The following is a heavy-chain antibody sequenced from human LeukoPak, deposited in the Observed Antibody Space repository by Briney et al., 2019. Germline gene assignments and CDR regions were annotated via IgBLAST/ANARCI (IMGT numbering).Heavy chain of an antibody. J-gene: IGHJ3*02. CDR2: ITSSSSYI. CDR1: GFTLSSYT. Sequence: GGSLRLSCAASGFTLSSYTMNWVRQAPGKGLEWVSSITSSSSYIYYADSVKGRFTISRDNAKKSLYLQMNSLRAEDTAVYYCAKDWTYYGSGSYYNDAFDIWGQGTMVTVSS. D-gene: IGHD3-10*01. V-gene: IGHV3-21*01. CDR3: AKDWTYYGSGSYYNDAFDI.